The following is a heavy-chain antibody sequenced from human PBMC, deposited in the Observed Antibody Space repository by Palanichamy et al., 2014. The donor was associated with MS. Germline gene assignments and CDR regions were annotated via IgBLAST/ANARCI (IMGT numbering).Heavy chain of an antibody. CDR2: IYSGGST. D-gene: IGHD3-3*01. J-gene: IGHJ6*02. CDR3: ARDRTARDFWSDGYYYYGMDV. Sequence: IQPGGSLRLSCAASGFTVSSNYMSWVRQAPGKGLEWVSVIYSGGSTYYADSVKGRFTISRDNSKNTLYLQMNSLRAEDTAVYYCARDRTARDFWSDGYYYYGMDVWGQGTTVTVSS. CDR1: GFTVSSNY. V-gene: IGHV3-53*01.